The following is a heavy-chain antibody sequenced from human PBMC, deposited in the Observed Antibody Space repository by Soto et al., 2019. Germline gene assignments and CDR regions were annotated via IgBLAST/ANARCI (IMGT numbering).Heavy chain of an antibody. V-gene: IGHV4-34*01. J-gene: IGHJ6*02. CDR3: ARGQLYCGSGSYYHAYYYYGMDV. CDR2: INHSGST. D-gene: IGHD3-10*01. CDR1: GGSFSGYY. Sequence: QVQLQQWGAGLLKPSETLSLTCAVYGGSFSGYYWSWIRQPPGKGLEWIGEINHSGSTNYNPSLQSRVTISVDTSTNQFSLKLSSVTAADTAVYYWARGQLYCGSGSYYHAYYYYGMDVWGQGTTVTVSS.